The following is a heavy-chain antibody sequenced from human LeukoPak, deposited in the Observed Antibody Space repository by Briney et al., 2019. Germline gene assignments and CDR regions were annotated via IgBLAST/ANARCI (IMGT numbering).Heavy chain of an antibody. CDR3: ARARGEMDY. D-gene: IGHD2-21*01. J-gene: IGHJ4*02. CDR1: GGSFSGYY. Sequence: PSETLSLTCAVYGGSFSGYYWSWIRQPPGKGLEWIGEINHSGSTNYNPSLKSRVTISVDTSENQFSLKLSSVTAADTAVYYCARARGEMDYWGQGTLVTVSS. CDR2: INHSGST. V-gene: IGHV4-34*01.